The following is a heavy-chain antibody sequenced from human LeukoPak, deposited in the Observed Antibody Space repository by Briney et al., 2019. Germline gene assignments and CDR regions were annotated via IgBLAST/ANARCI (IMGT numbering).Heavy chain of an antibody. D-gene: IGHD6-6*01. CDR2: IIPILGIA. Sequence: ASVKVSCKASGGTFSSYAISWVRQAPGQGHEWMGRIIPILGIANYAQKFQGRVTITADKSTSTAYMELSSLRSEDTAVYYCARVSARRGGMDVWGQGTTVTVSS. J-gene: IGHJ6*02. CDR1: GGTFSSYA. V-gene: IGHV1-69*04. CDR3: ARVSARRGGMDV.